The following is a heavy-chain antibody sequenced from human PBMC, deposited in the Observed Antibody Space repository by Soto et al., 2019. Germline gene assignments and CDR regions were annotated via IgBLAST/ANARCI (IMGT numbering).Heavy chain of an antibody. CDR3: ASRSATVLSLKY. Sequence: GGSLRLSCVASGFSFSSYAMNWVRQAPGKGLEWVSTISGSFGSTCYADSVQGRFTVSRDNSKNPLYLQMNSLRAEDTAVYYCASRSATVLSLKYWGPGTQVTVSS. CDR2: ISGSFGST. J-gene: IGHJ4*02. D-gene: IGHD2-8*01. CDR1: GFSFSSYA. V-gene: IGHV3-23*01.